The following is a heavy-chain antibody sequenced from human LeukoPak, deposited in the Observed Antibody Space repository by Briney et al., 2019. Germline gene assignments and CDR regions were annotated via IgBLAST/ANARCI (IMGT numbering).Heavy chain of an antibody. Sequence: PGGSLRLSCAASGFTFSSYGMHWVRQAPGKGLEWVAVISYDGSNKYYADSVKGRFTISRDNSKNTLYLQMNSLRAEDTAVYYCARDQEGIVVVPAAINYYYYGMDVWGKGTTVTVSS. V-gene: IGHV3-30*03. CDR3: ARDQEGIVVVPAAINYYYYGMDV. CDR1: GFTFSSYG. D-gene: IGHD2-2*02. J-gene: IGHJ6*04. CDR2: ISYDGSNK.